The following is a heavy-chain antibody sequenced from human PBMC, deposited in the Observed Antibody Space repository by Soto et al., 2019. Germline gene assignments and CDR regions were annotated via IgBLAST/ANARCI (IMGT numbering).Heavy chain of an antibody. CDR2: IKSNIDGGTT. J-gene: IGHJ4*02. V-gene: IGHV3-15*07. CDR3: TLGIVGSSTNY. Sequence: GGSLRLSCAASGFSFSNAWMNWVRQSPGKGLEWVGRIKSNIDGGTTDYAAPVKDRFTISRDDSKTTLYLQMSSLKTEDTAVYYCTLGIVGSSTNYWGQGTLVTVSS. D-gene: IGHD1-26*01. CDR1: GFSFSNAW.